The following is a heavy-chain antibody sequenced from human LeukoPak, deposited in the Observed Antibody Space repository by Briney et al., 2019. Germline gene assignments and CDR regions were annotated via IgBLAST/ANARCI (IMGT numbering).Heavy chain of an antibody. D-gene: IGHD6-6*01. J-gene: IGHJ4*02. V-gene: IGHV3-74*01. CDR2: INTDGSST. CDR1: GFTFSSYW. CDR3: ATDRSSIAVRPH. Sequence: GGSLRLSCAASGFTFSSYWMHWVRQAPGKGLVWVSRINTDGSSTNYADSVKGRFTISRDNAKNTLYLQMNGLRAEDTAVYYCATDRSSIAVRPHWGQGTLVTVSS.